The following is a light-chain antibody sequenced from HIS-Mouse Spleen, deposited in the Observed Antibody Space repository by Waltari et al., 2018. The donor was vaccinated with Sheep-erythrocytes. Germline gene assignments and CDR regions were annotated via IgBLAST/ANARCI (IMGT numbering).Light chain of an antibody. V-gene: IGLV3-1*01. CDR1: KLGDKY. Sequence: SYELTQPPSVSVSPGQTASITCSGDKLGDKYACWYKQKPGQSPVLGIYQDSKWPSGIPERFSGSNSGNTATLTISGTQAMDEADYYCQAWDSSTAWVFGGGTKLTVL. CDR2: QDS. CDR3: QAWDSSTAWV. J-gene: IGLJ3*02.